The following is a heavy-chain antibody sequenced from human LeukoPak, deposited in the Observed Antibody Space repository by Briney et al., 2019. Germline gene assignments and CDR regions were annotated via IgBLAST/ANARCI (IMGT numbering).Heavy chain of an antibody. CDR2: IYYSEST. D-gene: IGHD1-7*01. V-gene: IGHV4-39*01. CDR3: ARGVRGSTSWNSYYNYFYLDV. Sequence: SETLSLTCTVSGGSISSSSFYWGWIRQPPGKGLEWIGSIYYSESTYYNPSLKSRVTISVDTSKNQLSLKLSSVTAADTAVYYCARGVRGSTSWNSYYNYFYLDVWGKGTTVTVSS. CDR1: GGSISSSSFY. J-gene: IGHJ6*03.